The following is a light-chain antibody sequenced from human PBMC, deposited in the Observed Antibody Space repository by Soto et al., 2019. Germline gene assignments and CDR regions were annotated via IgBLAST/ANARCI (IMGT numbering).Light chain of an antibody. CDR2: DND. J-gene: IGLJ3*02. Sequence: QSVLTQPPSVSAAPGQKVTISCSGRSSNIGNNYVSWYQQLPGRAPKLLIYDNDKRPSGIPDRFSGSKSGTSATLGITGLQTGDEADYYCGTWDSGLSAGVFGGGTKLTVL. CDR3: GTWDSGLSAGV. CDR1: SSNIGNNY. V-gene: IGLV1-51*01.